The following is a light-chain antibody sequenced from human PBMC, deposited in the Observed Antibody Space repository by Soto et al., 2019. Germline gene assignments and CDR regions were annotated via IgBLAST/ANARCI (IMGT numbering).Light chain of an antibody. J-gene: IGKJ2*01. Sequence: DIVMTQSPESLAVSLGERATINCKSSSNVLYSSNNKNYLAWYQQKPGQPLKLLIYWASTRESGVADRFSGSGSGTDFTLTISSLQAEDVAVYYCHQYYNIPFTFGQGTKLEIE. CDR3: HQYYNIPFT. V-gene: IGKV4-1*01. CDR2: WAS. CDR1: SNVLYSSNNKNY.